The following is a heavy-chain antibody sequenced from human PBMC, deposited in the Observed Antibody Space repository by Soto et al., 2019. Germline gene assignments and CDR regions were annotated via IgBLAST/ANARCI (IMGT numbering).Heavy chain of an antibody. D-gene: IGHD6-13*01. CDR2: INAGNGNT. CDR1: GYTFTSHA. V-gene: IGHV1-3*01. Sequence: ASVKVSCKASGYTFTSHAMHLVRQAPGQRLEWMGWINAGNGNTKYSQKFQGRVTITTDTSASTAYMELSSLRSEDTAVYYCARDGIAEAGTSWFDPWGQGTLVTVSS. CDR3: ARDGIAEAGTSWFDP. J-gene: IGHJ5*02.